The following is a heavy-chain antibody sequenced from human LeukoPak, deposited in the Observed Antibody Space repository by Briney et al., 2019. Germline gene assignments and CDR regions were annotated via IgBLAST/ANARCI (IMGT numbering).Heavy chain of an antibody. J-gene: IGHJ4*02. CDR3: AKGPVSAIVGATTLDY. CDR2: IWNDGSIK. D-gene: IGHD1-26*01. V-gene: IGHV3-33*06. CDR1: GFTVNIYG. Sequence: GRSLRLSCAASGFTVNIYGIDWVCQAPGKGLERVAVIWNDGSIKYYADSVKGRFTISRDNSKNTLYLQMNSLRVEDTAVCYWAKGPVSAIVGATTLDYWGEGTLVTVSS.